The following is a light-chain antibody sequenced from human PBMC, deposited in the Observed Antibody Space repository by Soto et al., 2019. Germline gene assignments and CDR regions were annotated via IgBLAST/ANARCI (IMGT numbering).Light chain of an antibody. V-gene: IGLV2-18*02. Sequence: QCALTQPPSGSGSHGKSVGISSTGTSSDVGSSNGVSWYQQPPGTAPKLMIYDVSNRPSGVPDRFSGSKSGNTASLTISGLQAEDEADYYCSSYTTSSTYVFGTGTKVTVL. CDR2: DVS. J-gene: IGLJ1*01. CDR3: SSYTTSSTYV. CDR1: SSDVGSSNG.